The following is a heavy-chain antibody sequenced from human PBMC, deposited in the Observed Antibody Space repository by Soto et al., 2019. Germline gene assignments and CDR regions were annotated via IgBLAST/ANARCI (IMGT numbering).Heavy chain of an antibody. CDR1: GYTFPSST. CDR2: INAYSGDR. Sequence: QGELVQSGAEVKKPGASVKVSCKASGYTFPSSTISWLRQAPGQGLEWLGWINAYSGDRKFAQRFQGRVTMSTDTSTSTAYLELTSLTSDDTAIYHCASANYGDTDYWGQGTLLTVSS. D-gene: IGHD4-17*01. J-gene: IGHJ4*02. CDR3: ASANYGDTDY. V-gene: IGHV1-18*01.